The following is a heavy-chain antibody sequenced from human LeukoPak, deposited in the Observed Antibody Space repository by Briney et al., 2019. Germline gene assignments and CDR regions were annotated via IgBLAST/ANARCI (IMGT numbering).Heavy chain of an antibody. CDR2: IYTSGST. CDR3: ARGGGYTPRAFDI. Sequence: SEALSLTCTVSGGSISSGSYYWSWIRQPAGKGLEWIGRIYTSGSTNYNPSLKSRVTISVDTSKNQFSLKLSSVTAADTAVYYCARGGGYTPRAFDIWGQGTMVTVSS. D-gene: IGHD5-24*01. CDR1: GGSISSGSYY. V-gene: IGHV4-61*02. J-gene: IGHJ3*02.